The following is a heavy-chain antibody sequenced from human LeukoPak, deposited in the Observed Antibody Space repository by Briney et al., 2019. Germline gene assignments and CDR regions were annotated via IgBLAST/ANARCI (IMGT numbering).Heavy chain of an antibody. D-gene: IGHD4-11*01. CDR3: ARDDPDSNYMDY. Sequence: GGSLRLSCAASGFTFSDYYMSWIRQTPGKGLEWVSYISSSGSTIYYADSVKGRFTISRDNAKNSLYLQMNSLRAEDTAVYYCARDDPDSNYMDYWGQGTLVTVSS. V-gene: IGHV3-11*01. J-gene: IGHJ4*02. CDR2: ISSSGSTI. CDR1: GFTFSDYY.